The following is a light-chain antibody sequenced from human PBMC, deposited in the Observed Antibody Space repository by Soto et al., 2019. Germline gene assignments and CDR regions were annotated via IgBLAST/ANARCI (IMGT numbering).Light chain of an antibody. CDR3: SAYTSSSIVI. CDR2: GVS. V-gene: IGLV2-14*03. CDR1: SSDLDDFQY. J-gene: IGLJ2*01. Sequence: QSALTQPASVSGSPGQSITISCTGTSSDLDDFQYVSWYQQHPGKAPKLTIYGVSNRPSGVSNRFSGSKSGNTASLTISGLQTDNEADYYCSAYTSSSIVISGGGTKLTVL.